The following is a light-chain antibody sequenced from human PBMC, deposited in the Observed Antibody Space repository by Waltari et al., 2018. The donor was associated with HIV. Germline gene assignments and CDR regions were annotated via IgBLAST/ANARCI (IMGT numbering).Light chain of an antibody. J-gene: IGLJ3*02. CDR3: CSYAGSSTWV. CDR1: SSDVGSYNL. Sequence: QSALTQPASVSGSPGQSITISCTGPSSDVGSYNLVSWYQQHPGNAPQLMSYEVSKRPSGVSNRFSGSKSGNTASLTIAGLQAEDEADYYCCSYAGSSTWVFGGGTKLTVL. CDR2: EVS. V-gene: IGLV2-23*02.